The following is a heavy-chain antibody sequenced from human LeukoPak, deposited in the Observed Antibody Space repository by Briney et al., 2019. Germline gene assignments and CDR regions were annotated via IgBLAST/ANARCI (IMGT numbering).Heavy chain of an antibody. D-gene: IGHD6-19*01. CDR3: TGSSSGRYYFDY. CDR1: GFTFSNYS. CDR2: ISSSSSYI. Sequence: GGSLRLSCAASGFTFSNYSMNWVRQAPGKGLEWVSSISSSSSYIYYAESVKGRSTISRDNAKNSLYLQMNSLRAEDTAVYYCTGSSSGRYYFDYWGQGTLVTVSS. J-gene: IGHJ4*02. V-gene: IGHV3-21*01.